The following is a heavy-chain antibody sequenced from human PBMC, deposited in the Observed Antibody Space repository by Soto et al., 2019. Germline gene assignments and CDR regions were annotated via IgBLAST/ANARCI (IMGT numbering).Heavy chain of an antibody. CDR3: ARVRSGDGYNRRFDYFDY. CDR1: GGTFSSYA. Sequence: GASVKVSCKASGGTFSSYAISWVRQAPGQGLEWMGGIIPIFGTANYAQKFQGRVTITADESTSTAYMELSSLRSEDTAVYYCARVRSGDGYNRRFDYFDYWGQGTLVTVS. J-gene: IGHJ4*02. CDR2: IIPIFGTA. D-gene: IGHD5-12*01. V-gene: IGHV1-69*13.